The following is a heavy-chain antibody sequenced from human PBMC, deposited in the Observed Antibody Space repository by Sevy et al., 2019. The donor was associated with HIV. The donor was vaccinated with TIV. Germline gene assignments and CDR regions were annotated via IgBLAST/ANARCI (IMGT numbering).Heavy chain of an antibody. Sequence: GGSLRLSCAASGFTFSSYAMHWVRQAPGKGLEWVAVISYDGSNKYYADSVKGRFTISRDNSKNTLYLQMNSLRAEDMAVYYCARDAAAADKYAFDIWGQGTMVTVSS. CDR2: ISYDGSNK. D-gene: IGHD6-13*01. J-gene: IGHJ3*02. V-gene: IGHV3-30-3*01. CDR3: ARDAAAADKYAFDI. CDR1: GFTFSSYA.